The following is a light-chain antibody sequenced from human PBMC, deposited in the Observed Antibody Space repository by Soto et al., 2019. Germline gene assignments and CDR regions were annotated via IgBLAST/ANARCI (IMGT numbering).Light chain of an antibody. V-gene: IGLV1-40*01. CDR1: SSNIGADYF. CDR3: QSYDSSLRGYV. CDR2: DDT. J-gene: IGLJ1*01. Sequence: QSVLTQPPSVAGAPGQRVTISCTGNSSNIGADYFVHWYQQFPGAAPNLLIFDDTNRPSGVPDRFSGSKSGASASLAITGLQAEDEADYYCQSYDSSLRGYVFGSGTKLTVL.